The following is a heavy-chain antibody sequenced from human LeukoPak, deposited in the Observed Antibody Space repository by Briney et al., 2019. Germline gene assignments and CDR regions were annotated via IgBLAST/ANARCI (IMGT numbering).Heavy chain of an antibody. D-gene: IGHD3-22*01. Sequence: GRSLRLSCAASGFTFSSYAMHWVRQAPGKGLEWVAVISYDGSNKYYADSVKGRFTISRDNSKNTPYLQMNSLRAEDTAVYYCARGGYDSSGYFPGTFDYWGQGTLVTVSS. CDR3: ARGGYDSSGYFPGTFDY. J-gene: IGHJ4*02. V-gene: IGHV3-30*01. CDR2: ISYDGSNK. CDR1: GFTFSSYA.